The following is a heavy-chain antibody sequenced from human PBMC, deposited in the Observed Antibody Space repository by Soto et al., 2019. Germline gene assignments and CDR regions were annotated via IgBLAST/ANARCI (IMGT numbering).Heavy chain of an antibody. CDR1: GFIFSDYG. CDR2: IAYHGREK. J-gene: IGHJ4*02. CDR3: ARVGSSGYLLNNLAF. Sequence: GGSLRLSCAASGFIFSDYGMHWVRQAPGKGLEWVAVIAYHGREKHYADSVQGRFTITRDNSKNTQYLQMNSLRVEDTAVYYCARVGSSGYLLNNLAFWGQGTLVTVSS. V-gene: IGHV3-30*03. D-gene: IGHD3-22*01.